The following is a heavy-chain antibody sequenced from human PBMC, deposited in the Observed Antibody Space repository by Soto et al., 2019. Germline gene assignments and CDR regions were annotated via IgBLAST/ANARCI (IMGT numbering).Heavy chain of an antibody. V-gene: IGHV3-48*02. CDR3: AREGWPLLQAGMDV. CDR2: ISSSNRTI. D-gene: IGHD2-15*01. Sequence: GGSLRLSCAASGFTFRSYSMNWVRQAPGKGLEWVSYISSSNRTINYADSVKGRFIISRDNAKNSLYLQMHSLRDEDTAVYYCAREGWPLLQAGMDVWGQGTTVTVSS. J-gene: IGHJ6*02. CDR1: GFTFRSYS.